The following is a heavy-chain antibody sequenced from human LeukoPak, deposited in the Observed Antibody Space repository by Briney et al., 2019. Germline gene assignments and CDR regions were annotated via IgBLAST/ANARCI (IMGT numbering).Heavy chain of an antibody. CDR3: AIDTYSSSLTGFDY. CDR1: GFTFDDYA. CDR2: ISWNSNSL. V-gene: IGHV3-9*01. J-gene: IGHJ4*02. Sequence: GGSLRLSCAASGFTFDDYAMHWVRQAPGKGLEWVSGISWNSNSLGYADSVKGRFTISRDNPKISLYLQMNSLRPEDTALYYCAIDTYSSSLTGFDYWGQGTLVTVSS. D-gene: IGHD6-6*01.